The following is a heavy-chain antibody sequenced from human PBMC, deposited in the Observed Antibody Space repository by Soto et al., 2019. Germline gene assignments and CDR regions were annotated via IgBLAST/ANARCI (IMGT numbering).Heavy chain of an antibody. CDR1: GHTLPELS. D-gene: IGHD3-10*01. CDR3: ATPTRLRGAMITNINFDF. V-gene: IGHV1-24*01. Sequence: ASVKVSCKISGHTLPELSIHWLRPAPGTGLEWMGGFDLEGGEAIYAQKWHCRVTVTEDTVTGTAYMELRGLKSDDTAVYYCATPTRLRGAMITNINFDFWGQGTPVTVSS. CDR2: FDLEGGEA. J-gene: IGHJ4*02.